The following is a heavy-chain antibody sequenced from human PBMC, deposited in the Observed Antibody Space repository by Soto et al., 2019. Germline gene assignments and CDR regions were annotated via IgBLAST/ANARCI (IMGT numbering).Heavy chain of an antibody. D-gene: IGHD3-3*01. CDR1: GYTFTRYG. J-gene: IGHJ5*02. Sequence: ASVKVSCQASGYTFTRYGISWVRQAPGQRVEWMGWISAYNGNTNYAQKLQGRVTMTTDTSTSTAYMELRSLRSDDTAVYYCARWGNDFWSGYYTSNWFDPWGQGTLVTVSS. CDR2: ISAYNGNT. V-gene: IGHV1-18*01. CDR3: ARWGNDFWSGYYTSNWFDP.